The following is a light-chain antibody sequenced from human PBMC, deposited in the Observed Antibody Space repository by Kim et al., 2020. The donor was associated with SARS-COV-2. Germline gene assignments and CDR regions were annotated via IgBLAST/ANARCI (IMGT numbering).Light chain of an antibody. CDR3: TSYRCSGYV. V-gene: IGLV2-14*03. J-gene: IGLJ1*01. CDR2: DVF. CDR1: CSEVGGYNY. Sequence: QSALTQPASVSGSPGQSITISCTGTCSEVGGYNYVSCYQQYPGKAPKLMIYDVFQRPSGVSNRFSGSKSGNTASLTISGLQAEGEADYYCTSYRCSGYVFGTGTKVTVL.